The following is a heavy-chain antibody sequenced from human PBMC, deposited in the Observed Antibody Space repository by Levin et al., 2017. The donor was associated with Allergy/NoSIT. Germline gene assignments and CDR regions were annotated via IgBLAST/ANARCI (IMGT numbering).Heavy chain of an antibody. J-gene: IGHJ4*02. CDR2: INEDGSKK. V-gene: IGHV3-7*01. D-gene: IGHD3-16*01. CDR3: ASGGHVDY. CDR1: GLTFSNFW. Sequence: SCAASGLTFSNFWMTWVRQAPGKGLEWVANINEDGSKKNYVDSVKGRFTISRDNAENSVYLHMISLRVEDTAVYYCASGGHVDYCGQGTLVTVSS.